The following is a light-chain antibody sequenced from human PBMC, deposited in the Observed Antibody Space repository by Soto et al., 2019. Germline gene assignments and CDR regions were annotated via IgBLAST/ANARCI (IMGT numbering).Light chain of an antibody. V-gene: IGKV3-20*01. J-gene: IGKJ1*01. CDR3: HQYGSATAWT. CDR1: QSISSSY. CDR2: GAS. Sequence: EIVLTQSPGTLSLFPGERATLSCRASQSISSSYLAWYQQKPGQAPRLLIHGASNRATGIPDRFSAAGSGTDFNLTISRLEPEDFAVYYCHQYGSATAWTFGQGTKVEIK.